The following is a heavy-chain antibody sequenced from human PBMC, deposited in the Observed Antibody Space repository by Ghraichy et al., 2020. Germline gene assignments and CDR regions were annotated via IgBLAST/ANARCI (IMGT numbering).Heavy chain of an antibody. V-gene: IGHV3-7*01. CDR2: IKQDGSGK. D-gene: IGHD5-18*01. Sequence: GGSLRLSCAASRFTFSSYWMSWVRQAPGKGLEWVANIKQDGSGKYYVGSVKGRFTISRDNAKNSLYVQMNSLRAEDTAVYYCARVRGYSHGSDAFALWGQGTLVTVSS. J-gene: IGHJ3*01. CDR3: ARVRGYSHGSDAFAL. CDR1: RFTFSSYW.